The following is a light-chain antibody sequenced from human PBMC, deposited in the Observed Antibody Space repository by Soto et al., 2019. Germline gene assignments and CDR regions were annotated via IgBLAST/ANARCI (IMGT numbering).Light chain of an antibody. CDR3: QSYDSSLSGWV. V-gene: IGLV1-40*01. CDR1: SSNSGAGYD. J-gene: IGLJ1*01. Sequence: QSVLTQPPSVSGAPGQRVTISCTGSSSNSGAGYDVHWYQQLPGTAPKLLIYGNSNRPSGVPDRFSGSKSGTSASLAITGLQAEDEADYYCQSYDSSLSGWVFGTGTKVTVL. CDR2: GNS.